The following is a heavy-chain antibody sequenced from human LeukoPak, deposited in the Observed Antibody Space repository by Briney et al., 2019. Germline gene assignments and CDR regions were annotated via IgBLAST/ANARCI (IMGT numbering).Heavy chain of an antibody. D-gene: IGHD2-21*01. CDR1: GGSISSYY. CDR3: ASGLGRVVEGAFDY. V-gene: IGHV4-59*01. J-gene: IGHJ4*02. CDR2: IYYSGST. Sequence: PSETLSLTCTVSGGSISSYYWSWIRQPPGKGLEWIGYIYYSGSTNYNPSLKSRVTISVDTSKNQFSLKLSSVTAADTAVYYCASGLGRVVEGAFDYWGQGTLVTVSS.